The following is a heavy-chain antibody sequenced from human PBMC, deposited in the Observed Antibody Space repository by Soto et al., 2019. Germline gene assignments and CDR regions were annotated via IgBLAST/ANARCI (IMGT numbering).Heavy chain of an antibody. D-gene: IGHD4-17*01. CDR3: AHPRGYGVFDAYDI. Sequence: GGSLRLSCAASGFTFSTYAMSWVRQAPGKGLEWASAISAGGGSTYYADSVKGRFTISRDNFINTLYLQMHSLRTEDTAVYYCAHPRGYGVFDAYDIWGQGAMVTVSS. J-gene: IGHJ3*02. CDR2: ISAGGGST. CDR1: GFTFSTYA. V-gene: IGHV3-23*01.